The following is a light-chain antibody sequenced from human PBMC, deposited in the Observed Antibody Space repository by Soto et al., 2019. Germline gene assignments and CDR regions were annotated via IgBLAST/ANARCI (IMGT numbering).Light chain of an antibody. V-gene: IGKV2-28*01. J-gene: IGKJ1*01. CDR3: MQALQTPWA. CDR1: QSLLHSNGYNF. CDR2: LGS. Sequence: DIVMTQSPLSLPVTPVEPASISFRSSQSLLHSNGYNFLDWYLQKPGQSPQLLIYLGSNRASGVPDRFSGSGSGRDFTLKISRVEAEDVGVYYCMQALQTPWAFGQGTKVDIK.